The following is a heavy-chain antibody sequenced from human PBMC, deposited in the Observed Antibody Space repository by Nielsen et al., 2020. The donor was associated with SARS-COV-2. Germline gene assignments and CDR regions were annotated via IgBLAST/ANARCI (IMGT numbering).Heavy chain of an antibody. CDR2: INWNGGST. J-gene: IGHJ2*01. CDR3: AKDQEGYFDL. V-gene: IGHV3-20*04. Sequence: GESLKISCAASGFTFSSYGMSWVRQAPGKGLEWVSGINWNGGSTGYADSVKGRFTISRDNAKNSLYLQMNSLRAEDTALYYCAKDQEGYFDLWGRGTLVTVSS. CDR1: GFTFSSYG.